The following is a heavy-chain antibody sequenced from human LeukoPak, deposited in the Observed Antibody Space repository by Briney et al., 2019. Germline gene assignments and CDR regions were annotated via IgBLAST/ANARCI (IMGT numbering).Heavy chain of an antibody. CDR1: GFTFSRYD. J-gene: IGHJ4*02. D-gene: IGHD3-22*01. CDR3: AKDGMIVVVGLFDY. V-gene: IGHV3-13*01. CDR2: IGTAGET. Sequence: GGSLRLSCAASGFTFSRYDMHWVRQTTGKGLEWVSAIGTAGETHYPGSVEGRFTISRDNSKNTLYLQMNSLRAEDTAVYYCAKDGMIVVVGLFDYWGQGTLVTVSS.